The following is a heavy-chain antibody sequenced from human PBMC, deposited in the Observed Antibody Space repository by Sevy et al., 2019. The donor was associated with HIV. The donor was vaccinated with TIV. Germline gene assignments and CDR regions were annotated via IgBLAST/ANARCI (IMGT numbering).Heavy chain of an antibody. CDR3: ARDLPPSATTVPHFDC. V-gene: IGHV3-48*03. J-gene: IGHJ4*02. CDR2: ISNSGTTI. D-gene: IGHD4-17*01. Sequence: GGSLRLSCAASGFSFSSYEMNWVRQAPGKGLEWVSYISNSGTTISYSDSVRGRFTISRDNARNLLYLQMNSLRAEDTAVYFCARDLPPSATTVPHFDCWGQGTRVTVSS. CDR1: GFSFSSYE.